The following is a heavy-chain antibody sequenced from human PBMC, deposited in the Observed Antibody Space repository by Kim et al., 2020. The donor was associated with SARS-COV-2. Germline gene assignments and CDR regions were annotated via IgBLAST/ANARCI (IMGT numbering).Heavy chain of an antibody. D-gene: IGHD6-13*01. V-gene: IGHV4-39*07. J-gene: IGHJ6*02. Sequence: SETLSLTCTVSGGSISSSSYYWGWIRQPPGKGLEWIGSIYYSGSTYYNPSLKSRVTISVDTSKNQFSLKLSSVTAADTAVYYCASSIAAAEGYYYYGMDVWGQGTTVTVSS. CDR2: IYYSGST. CDR3: ASSIAAAEGYYYYGMDV. CDR1: GGSISSSSYY.